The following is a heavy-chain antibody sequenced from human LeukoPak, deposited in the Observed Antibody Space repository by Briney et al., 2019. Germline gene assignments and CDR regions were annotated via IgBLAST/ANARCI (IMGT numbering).Heavy chain of an antibody. CDR1: GFTFSTYW. V-gene: IGHV3-23*01. CDR3: ARGLRAGTGFQYYYGADV. CDR2: ISGSGSST. Sequence: GGSLRLSCSASGFTFSTYWMSWVRQAPGKGLEWVSGISGSGSSTYYADSVKGRFTTSRDNSKSTLYLQMNSLRVEDTAVYYCARGLRAGTGFQYYYGADVWGQGTTVTVSS. J-gene: IGHJ6*02. D-gene: IGHD6-19*01.